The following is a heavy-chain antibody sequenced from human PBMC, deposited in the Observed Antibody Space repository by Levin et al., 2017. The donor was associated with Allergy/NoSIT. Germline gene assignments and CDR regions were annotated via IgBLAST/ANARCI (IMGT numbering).Heavy chain of an antibody. V-gene: IGHV1-2*02. D-gene: IGHD5-12*01. Sequence: RGESLKISCKAPRNTFPIYYMYWVRQAPGRGLEWMGWINPKSGDIKYAQKFEGMVTMTRDTSISTIYMELNSLTPDDTAVYYCARDLEDRVATTVAFDIWGQGTMVTVSS. J-gene: IGHJ3*02. CDR2: INPKSGDI. CDR1: RNTFPIYY. CDR3: ARDLEDRVATTVAFDI.